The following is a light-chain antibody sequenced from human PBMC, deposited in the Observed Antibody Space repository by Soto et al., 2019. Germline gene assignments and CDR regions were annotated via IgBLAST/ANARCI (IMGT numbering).Light chain of an antibody. CDR2: GAS. CDR1: QSVSSN. V-gene: IGKV3-15*01. Sequence: ERVMTQSPATLSVSPGERATLSCRASQSVSSNLVWYQQKPGQAPRLFIYGASTRATGTPARFSGSGSGTEFTLTISSLQSEDFAVYYCQQYNGWPYTFGQGTKLEIK. J-gene: IGKJ2*01. CDR3: QQYNGWPYT.